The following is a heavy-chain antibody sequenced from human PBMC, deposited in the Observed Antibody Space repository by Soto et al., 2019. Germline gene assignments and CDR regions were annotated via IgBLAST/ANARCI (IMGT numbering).Heavy chain of an antibody. J-gene: IGHJ3*02. Sequence: SVKVSCKASVGTFSSYATSWVRQAPRQGLEWMGGIIPIFGTANYAQKFQGRVTITADESTSTAYIELSSLRSEDTAVYYCARVRRELLRGDALDIWGQGTMVTVSS. D-gene: IGHD1-26*01. CDR3: ARVRRELLRGDALDI. V-gene: IGHV1-69*13. CDR1: VGTFSSYA. CDR2: IIPIFGTA.